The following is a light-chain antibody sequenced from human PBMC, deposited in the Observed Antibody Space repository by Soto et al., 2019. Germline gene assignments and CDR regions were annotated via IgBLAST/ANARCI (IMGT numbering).Light chain of an antibody. CDR3: QSYDSSLSTLV. Sequence: QPVLTQPPSVSGAPGQRVTISCTGSSSNIGAGYDVHWYQQLPGTAPKLLIFGNSNRPSGVPDRFSGSKSGTSVSLAITGLQAEDEADYYCQSYDSSLSTLVFGGGTKVTVL. CDR2: GNS. V-gene: IGLV1-40*01. CDR1: SSNIGAGYD. J-gene: IGLJ2*01.